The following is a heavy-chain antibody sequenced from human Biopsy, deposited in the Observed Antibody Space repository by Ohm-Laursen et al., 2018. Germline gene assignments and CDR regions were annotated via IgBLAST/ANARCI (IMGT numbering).Heavy chain of an antibody. Sequence: PPGTLSLTCTVSGGSFTGHYWTWVRQPPGKGLEWIGHISHTGYTSYKSSLKSRVTISLDTSRKHFSLRLTSLAAAGTAVYYCARGSNEYGGLYFPHWGQGTLVTVSS. CDR2: ISHTGYT. J-gene: IGHJ1*01. V-gene: IGHV4-59*11. CDR3: ARGSNEYGGLYFPH. CDR1: GGSFTGHY. D-gene: IGHD4-23*01.